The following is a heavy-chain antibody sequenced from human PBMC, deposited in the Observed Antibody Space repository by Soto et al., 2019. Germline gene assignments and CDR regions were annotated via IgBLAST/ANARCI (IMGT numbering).Heavy chain of an antibody. Sequence: EVQLVESGGGLVQPGGSLRLSCAASGFTFSTYWMHWVRQAAGKGLVWVSRINSDGSYTAYADSVKGRFTISRDNAKNTLYLQMNILRAEDTAVYYCARSLSPSPDYWGQGTLVTVSS. V-gene: IGHV3-74*01. CDR2: INSDGSYT. D-gene: IGHD2-2*01. CDR3: ARSLSPSPDY. CDR1: GFTFSTYW. J-gene: IGHJ4*02.